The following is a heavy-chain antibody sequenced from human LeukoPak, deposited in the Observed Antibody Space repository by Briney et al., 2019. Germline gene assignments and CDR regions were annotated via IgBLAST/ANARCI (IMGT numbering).Heavy chain of an antibody. CDR1: GGSFSGYY. J-gene: IGHJ4*02. V-gene: IGHV4-34*01. CDR3: ASVDYYDSSGYFFDY. Sequence: PSETLSLTCAVYGGSFSGYYWSWIRQPSGKGLEWIGEINHSGSTNYNPSLKSRVTISVDTSKNQFSLKLSSVTAADTAVYYCASVDYYDSSGYFFDYWGQGTLVTVSS. CDR2: INHSGST. D-gene: IGHD3-22*01.